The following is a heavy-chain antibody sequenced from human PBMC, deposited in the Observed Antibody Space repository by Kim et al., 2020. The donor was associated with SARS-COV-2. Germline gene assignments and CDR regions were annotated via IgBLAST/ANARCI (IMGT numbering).Heavy chain of an antibody. J-gene: IGHJ3*02. V-gene: IGHV1-2*06. CDR1: GYTFTDYY. CDR3: ARGIYGSGVGDTFDI. Sequence: ASVKVSCKVSGYTFTDYYMNWLRQAPGQGLEWMGRINPNSGGTNYAQKFQGRVTMTRDTSINTAYMELYTLRSDDAAVYYCARGIYGSGVGDTFDIWGKGTMVTVSS. CDR2: INPNSGGT. D-gene: IGHD3-10*01.